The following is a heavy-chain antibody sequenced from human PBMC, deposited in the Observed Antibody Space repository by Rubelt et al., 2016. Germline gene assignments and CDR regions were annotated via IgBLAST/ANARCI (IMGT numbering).Heavy chain of an antibody. D-gene: IGHD4-17*01. J-gene: IGHJ5*02. CDR2: INYSGST. V-gene: IGHV4-39*01. CDR3: ARQDHVDHGDPNWFDP. CDR1: GGSISSSSYY. Sequence: QLQLQESGPGLVKPSETLSLTCTVSGGSISSSSYYWGWIRQPPGKGLEWIGSINYSGSTFYNPYLKSRVNVSIETSKAQFSLRLSSVTAADTAVYYGARQDHVDHGDPNWFDPWGQGTLVTVSS.